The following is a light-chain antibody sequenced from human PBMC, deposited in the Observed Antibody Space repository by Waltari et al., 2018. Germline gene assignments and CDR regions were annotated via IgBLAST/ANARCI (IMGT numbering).Light chain of an antibody. Sequence: QSVLTQPPSASGTPGQRVPVSCSGSSSNIGINPVNWYQQVPGTAPKLLIYSNNQRPSGVPDRFSGSKSGTSASLAISGLQSEDEADYYCVAWDDSLIGWVFGGGTKLTVL. CDR2: SNN. V-gene: IGLV1-44*01. CDR3: VAWDDSLIGWV. J-gene: IGLJ3*02. CDR1: SSNIGINP.